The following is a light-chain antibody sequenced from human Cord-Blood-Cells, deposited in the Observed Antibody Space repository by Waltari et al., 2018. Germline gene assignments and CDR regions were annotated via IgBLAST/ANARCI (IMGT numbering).Light chain of an antibody. J-gene: IGKJ5*01. CDR1: QSISRC. Sequence: DIQMTQSPSTLSASVGDRVTITCRASQSISRCVAWYQQKPGKAPKLLIYDASSLERGVPSRFSGSGSGTEFTLTISSLQPDDFATYCCQQYISYSITFGQGTRLEIK. CDR3: QQYISYSIT. V-gene: IGKV1-5*01. CDR2: DAS.